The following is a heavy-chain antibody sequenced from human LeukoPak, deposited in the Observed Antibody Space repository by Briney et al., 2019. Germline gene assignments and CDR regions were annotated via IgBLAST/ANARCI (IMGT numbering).Heavy chain of an antibody. V-gene: IGHV4-61*01. CDR1: GGSVSSGSYY. CDR2: IYYSGST. CDR3: ARRAYDFWSGYSYFDY. J-gene: IGHJ4*02. D-gene: IGHD3-3*01. Sequence: PSETLSLTCTVSGGSVSSGSYYWSWIRQPPGKGLEWIGYIYYSGSTNYNPSLKSRVTISVDTSKNQFSLKLSSVTAADTAVYYCARRAYDFWSGYSYFDYWGQGTLVTVSS.